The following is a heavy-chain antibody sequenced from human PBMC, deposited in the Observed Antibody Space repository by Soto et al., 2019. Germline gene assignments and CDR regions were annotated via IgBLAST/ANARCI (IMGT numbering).Heavy chain of an antibody. V-gene: IGHV3-33*01. D-gene: IGHD3-3*01. Sequence: LRLSCAASGFTFSSFCMHWVRHAPVKGLEFVALIWYDGSKKSYGDSVKGRFTISRDNSRNTVYLQMNSLRADDTAVYYCARDASYYSLWSGYYPSRNGMDVWGQGTTVTVS. CDR3: ARDASYYSLWSGYYPSRNGMDV. J-gene: IGHJ6*02. CDR1: GFTFSSFC. CDR2: IWYDGSKK.